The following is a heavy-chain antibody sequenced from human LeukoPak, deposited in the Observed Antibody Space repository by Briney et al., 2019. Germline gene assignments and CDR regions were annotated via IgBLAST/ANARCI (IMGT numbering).Heavy chain of an antibody. Sequence: SETLSLTCAVYGGSFSGYYWSWIRQPPGKGLDWIGEINHSGSTNYNPSLKSRVTISVDTSKNQFSLKLSSVTAADTAVYYCVRGDTAILRSIDYWGQGTLVTVSS. J-gene: IGHJ4*02. CDR3: VRGDTAILRSIDY. CDR1: GGSFSGYY. D-gene: IGHD5-18*01. V-gene: IGHV4-34*01. CDR2: INHSGST.